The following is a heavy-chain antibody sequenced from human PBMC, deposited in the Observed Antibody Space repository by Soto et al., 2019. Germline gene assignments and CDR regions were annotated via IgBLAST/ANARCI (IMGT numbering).Heavy chain of an antibody. CDR3: ARIRIGDGYLIYGMDV. CDR1: GFSLSTSGMC. Sequence: GSGPTLVNPTQTLTLTCTFSGFSLSTSGMCVSWIRQPPGKALEWLALIDWDDDKYYSTSLKTRLTISKDTSKNQVVLTMTNMDPVDTATYYCARIRIGDGYLIYGMDVWGQGTTVTVSS. D-gene: IGHD5-12*01. V-gene: IGHV2-70*01. J-gene: IGHJ6*02. CDR2: IDWDDDK.